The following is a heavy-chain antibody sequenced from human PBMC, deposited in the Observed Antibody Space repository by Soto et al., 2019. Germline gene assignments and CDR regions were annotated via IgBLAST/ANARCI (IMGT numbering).Heavy chain of an antibody. CDR3: ATGPAARPYYYYYGMDV. D-gene: IGHD6-6*01. V-gene: IGHV1-24*01. Sequence: ASVKVSCKVSGYTRTELSMHCVLQSALRGLEWMGGFDPEDGETIYAQKFQGRVTMTEDTSTDTAYMELSSLRSEDTAVYYCATGPAARPYYYYYGMDVWGQGTTVTVSS. CDR2: FDPEDGET. CDR1: GYTRTELS. J-gene: IGHJ6*02.